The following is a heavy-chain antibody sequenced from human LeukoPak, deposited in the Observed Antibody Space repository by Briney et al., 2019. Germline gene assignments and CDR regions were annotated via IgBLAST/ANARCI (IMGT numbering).Heavy chain of an antibody. V-gene: IGHV4-59*01. J-gene: IGHJ5*02. CDR3: ARDFCTNGVCYDP. CDR1: GGSISSYY. D-gene: IGHD2-8*01. Sequence: PSETLSLTRAVSGGSISSYYWSWIRQPPGKGLEWIGYIYYSGSTNYNPSLKSRVTISVDTSKNQFSLKLSSVTAADTAVYYCARDFCTNGVCYDPWGQGTLVTVSS. CDR2: IYYSGST.